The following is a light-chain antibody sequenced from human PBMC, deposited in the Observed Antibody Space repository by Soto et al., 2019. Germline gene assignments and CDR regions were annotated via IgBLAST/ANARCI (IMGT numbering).Light chain of an antibody. CDR2: GAS. CDR3: QQYNNWPLT. V-gene: IGKV3-15*01. Sequence: EIVMTQSPATLSVSPGERATLSCRASQNVYNRLAWYQQKPGQAPRLLIYGASSRATGLPARFSGSGSGTDFTLTISSLQSEDFAVYYCQQYNNWPLTFGGGTKVEIK. J-gene: IGKJ4*01. CDR1: QNVYNR.